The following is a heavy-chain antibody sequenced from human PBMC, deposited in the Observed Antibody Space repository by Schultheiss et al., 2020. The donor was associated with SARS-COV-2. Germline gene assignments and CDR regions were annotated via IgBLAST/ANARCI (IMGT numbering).Heavy chain of an antibody. V-gene: IGHV4-59*01. CDR1: GGSISSYY. CDR2: IYYSGST. J-gene: IGHJ3*02. D-gene: IGHD2-8*01. Sequence: SETLSLTCTVSGGSISSYYWSWIRQPPGKGLEWIGYIYYSGSTNYNPSLKSRVTISVDTSKNQFSLKLSSVTAADTAVYYCAKAASMQEGGDRAFDIWGQGTMVTVSS. CDR3: AKAASMQEGGDRAFDI.